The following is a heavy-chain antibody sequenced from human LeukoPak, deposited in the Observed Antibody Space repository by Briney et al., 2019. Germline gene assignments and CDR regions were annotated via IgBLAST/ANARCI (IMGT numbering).Heavy chain of an antibody. Sequence: GGSMRLSCAASGFTFSDYYMSWIRQAPGKGLEWVSYISSSSSYTNYADSVKDRFTISRDNAKNSLYLQMNSLRAEDTAVYYCARDGSGSYLELDYWGQGTLVTVSS. D-gene: IGHD3-10*01. CDR1: GFTFSDYY. V-gene: IGHV3-11*06. J-gene: IGHJ4*02. CDR3: ARDGSGSYLELDY. CDR2: ISSSSSYT.